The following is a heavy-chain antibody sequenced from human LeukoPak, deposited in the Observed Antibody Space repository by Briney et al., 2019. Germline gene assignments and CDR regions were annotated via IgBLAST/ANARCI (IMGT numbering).Heavy chain of an antibody. J-gene: IGHJ4*02. D-gene: IGHD2-15*01. CDR3: ARGVAVAES. V-gene: IGHV3-11*06. CDR1: GFTFSDYY. CDR2: ISSSSSYT. Sequence: KSGGSLRLSCAASGFTFSDYYMSWIRQAPGKGLEWVSYISSSSSYTNYADSVKGRFTIARDNAKNSLYLQMNSPRAEDTAVYYCARGVAVAESWGQGTLVTVSS.